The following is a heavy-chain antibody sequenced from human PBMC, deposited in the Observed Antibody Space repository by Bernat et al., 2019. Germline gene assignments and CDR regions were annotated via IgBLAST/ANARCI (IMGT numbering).Heavy chain of an antibody. CDR1: GGSISSSSYY. CDR3: ARLRKDSHYYYMDV. D-gene: IGHD2-15*01. V-gene: IGHV4-39*01. Sequence: QVQLQESGPGLVKPSQTLSLTCTVSGGSISSSSYYWGWIRQPPGKGLEWIGSIYYSGSTYYNPSLKSRVTISVDTSKNQFSLKLSSVTAADTAVYYCARLRKDSHYYYMDVWGKGTTVTVSS. CDR2: IYYSGST. J-gene: IGHJ6*03.